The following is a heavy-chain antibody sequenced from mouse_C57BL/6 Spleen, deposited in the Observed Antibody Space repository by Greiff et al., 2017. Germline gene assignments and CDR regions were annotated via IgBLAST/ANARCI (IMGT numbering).Heavy chain of an antibody. D-gene: IGHD2-5*01. V-gene: IGHV1-59*01. CDR1: GYTFTSYW. CDR2: IDPSDSYT. Sequence: QVQLQQPGAELVRPGTSVKLSCKASGYTFTSYWMHWVKQRPGQGLEWIGGIDPSDSYTNYNQKFKGKATLTVDTSSSTAYMQLSSLTSEDSAVXYCAKGSNYEDYAMDYWGQGTSVTVSS. CDR3: AKGSNYEDYAMDY. J-gene: IGHJ4*01.